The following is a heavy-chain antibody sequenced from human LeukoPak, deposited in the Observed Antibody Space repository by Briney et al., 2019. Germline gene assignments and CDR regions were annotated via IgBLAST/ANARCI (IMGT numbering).Heavy chain of an antibody. V-gene: IGHV3-21*04. J-gene: IGHJ1*01. CDR1: GFTFSSYS. Sequence: PGGSLRLSCAASGFTFSSYSMNWVRQAPGKGLEWVSSISSSSSYIYYADSVKGRFTISRDNAKNSLYLQMNSLRAEDTAVYYCAKDHYDFWSGYPKAEYFQHWGQGTLVTVSS. CDR3: AKDHYDFWSGYPKAEYFQH. CDR2: ISSSSSYI. D-gene: IGHD3-3*01.